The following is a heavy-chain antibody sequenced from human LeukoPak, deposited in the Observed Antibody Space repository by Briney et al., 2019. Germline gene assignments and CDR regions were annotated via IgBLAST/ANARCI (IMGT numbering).Heavy chain of an antibody. J-gene: IGHJ6*03. D-gene: IGHD6-19*01. CDR1: GFTFSSYE. Sequence: GGSLRLSCAASGFTFSSYEMNWVRQAPGKGLEWVSYISSSGSTIYYADSVKGRFTISRDNAKNTLYLQMNSLRAEDTAVYYCASTPGYSSGWYPFSDYYYYYMDVWGKGTTVTISS. CDR2: ISSSGSTI. CDR3: ASTPGYSSGWYPFSDYYYYYMDV. V-gene: IGHV3-48*03.